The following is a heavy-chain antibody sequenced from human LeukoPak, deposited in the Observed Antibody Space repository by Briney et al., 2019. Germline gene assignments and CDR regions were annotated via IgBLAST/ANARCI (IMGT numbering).Heavy chain of an antibody. D-gene: IGHD3-10*01. CDR1: GGSISSGSYY. CDR3: ARTYYYGSGSYPYYMDV. CDR2: IYTSGST. J-gene: IGHJ6*03. Sequence: PSETLSLTCTVSGGSISSGSYYWSWIRQPAGKGLEWIGRIYTSGSTNYNASLKSRVAMSVDTSKNQFSLKVNSVTAADTAVYYCARTYYYGSGSYPYYMDVWGKGTTVTISS. V-gene: IGHV4-61*02.